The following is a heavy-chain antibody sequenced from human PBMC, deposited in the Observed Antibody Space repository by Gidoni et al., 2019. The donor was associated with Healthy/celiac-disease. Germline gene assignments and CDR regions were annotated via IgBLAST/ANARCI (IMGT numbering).Heavy chain of an antibody. CDR1: GESFSCYY. CDR2: INHSGST. D-gene: IGHD6-19*01. V-gene: IGHV4-34*01. CDR3: ARGTGAVAGNGLFFDY. Sequence: QVQLQQWGAGLLKPSETLSLTCAVHGESFSCYYWSWIRQPPGKGPEWIGEINHSGSTNYNPSLKSRVTISVDTSKNQFSLKLSSVTAADTAVYYCARGTGAVAGNGLFFDYWGQGTLVTVSS. J-gene: IGHJ4*02.